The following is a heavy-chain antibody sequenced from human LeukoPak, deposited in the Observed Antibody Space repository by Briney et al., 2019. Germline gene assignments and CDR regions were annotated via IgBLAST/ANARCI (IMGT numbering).Heavy chain of an antibody. D-gene: IGHD3-10*01. CDR3: ARDGNYYGSGAGPDSWFDP. CDR1: GYTFTNYY. Sequence: ASVKVSCKASGYTFTNYYMHWARQAPGQGLEWMRIMNPSSGGATYAQKFQGRVTMTRDTFTSTVYMELSSLRSEDTAVYYCARDGNYYGSGAGPDSWFDPWGQGTLVTVSS. V-gene: IGHV1-46*01. CDR2: MNPSSGGA. J-gene: IGHJ5*02.